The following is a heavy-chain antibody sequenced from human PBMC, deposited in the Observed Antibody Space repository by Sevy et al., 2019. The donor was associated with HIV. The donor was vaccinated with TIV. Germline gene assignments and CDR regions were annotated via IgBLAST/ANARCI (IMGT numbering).Heavy chain of an antibody. D-gene: IGHD3-10*01. Sequence: SESLSLTCTVSGGSSNRYYWSWIRQTPRKGLEWIGYIYHSGSTNYNPSLKSRVTISIDTSTNQFSLRLSSVSAADTAIYYCARSGEGFRSGSYAPFDFWGRGALVTVSS. CDR3: ARSGEGFRSGSYAPFDF. V-gene: IGHV4-59*01. CDR2: IYHSGST. J-gene: IGHJ4*02. CDR1: GGSSNRYY.